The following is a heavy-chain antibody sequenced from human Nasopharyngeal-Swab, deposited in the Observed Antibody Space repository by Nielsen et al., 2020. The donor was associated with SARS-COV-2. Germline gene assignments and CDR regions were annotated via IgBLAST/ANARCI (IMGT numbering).Heavy chain of an antibody. CDR1: GGSISSGGYY. CDR3: ARDRAGVTIFGVVILDAFDI. J-gene: IGHJ3*02. Sequence: SETLSLTCTVSGGSISSGGYYWSWIRQQPGKGLEWIGYIYYSGSTYYNPSLKSRVTISVDTSKNQFSLKLSSVTAADTAVYYCARDRAGVTIFGVVILDAFDIWGQGTMVTVSS. D-gene: IGHD3-3*01. V-gene: IGHV4-31*03. CDR2: IYYSGST.